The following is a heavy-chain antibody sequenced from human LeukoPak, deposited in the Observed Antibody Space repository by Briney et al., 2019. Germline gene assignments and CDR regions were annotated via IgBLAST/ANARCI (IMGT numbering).Heavy chain of an antibody. Sequence: PSETLSLTCTVSGGSISSSSYYWGWIRQPPGMRLEWIGSIYYSGSTYYNPSLRSRVTISVDTSKNQFSLKLSSVTAAGTAVYYCARSYYDILTAYLYYFDYWGQGTLVTVSS. CDR3: ARSYYDILTAYLYYFDY. J-gene: IGHJ4*02. D-gene: IGHD3-9*01. CDR1: GGSISSSSYY. V-gene: IGHV4-39*01. CDR2: IYYSGST.